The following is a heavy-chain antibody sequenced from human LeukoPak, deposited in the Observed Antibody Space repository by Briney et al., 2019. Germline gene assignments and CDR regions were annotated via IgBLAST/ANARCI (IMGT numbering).Heavy chain of an antibody. CDR3: ARVKAGYSGYEPVDY. CDR1: GFTYSSYW. D-gene: IGHD5-12*01. Sequence: GGSLRLSCAASGFTYSSYWMHWVRQAPGKGLVWVSGLNSDGSSTLYADYVKGRLTIARDPAKNTMYMQMNSLRGEDTDVYYCARVKAGYSGYEPVDYWGQGTLVTVSS. CDR2: LNSDGSST. V-gene: IGHV3-74*01. J-gene: IGHJ4*02.